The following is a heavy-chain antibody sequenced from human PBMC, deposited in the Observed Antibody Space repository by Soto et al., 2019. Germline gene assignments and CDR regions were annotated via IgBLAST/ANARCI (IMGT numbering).Heavy chain of an antibody. D-gene: IGHD4-17*01. V-gene: IGHV3-23*01. Sequence: EVQLLESGGGLVQPGGSLRLSCAASVFTFSSYARSWVRQAPGKGLEWASAISGSGDSTYYEDSVKGRFTISRDNSKNTLYLQMNSLRAEDTAVYYCAKPQPFPGTTVTTASYWYFDPWGRGTLVTVSS. CDR2: ISGSGDST. J-gene: IGHJ2*01. CDR3: AKPQPFPGTTVTTASYWYFDP. CDR1: VFTFSSYA.